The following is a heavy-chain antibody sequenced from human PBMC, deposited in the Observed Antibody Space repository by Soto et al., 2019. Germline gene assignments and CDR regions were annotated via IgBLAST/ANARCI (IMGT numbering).Heavy chain of an antibody. Sequence: PSETLSLTCTVSGGSISSGDCYWSWIRQPPGKGLEWIGYIYYSGSTYYNPSLKSRVTISVDTSKKQFSLKLSSVTAADTAVYYCASHTGLTSPMITFGGVNWFDPWGPGTLLTVSS. CDR1: GGSISSGDCY. CDR3: ASHTGLTSPMITFGGVNWFDP. CDR2: IYYSGST. V-gene: IGHV4-30-4*01. J-gene: IGHJ5*02. D-gene: IGHD3-16*01.